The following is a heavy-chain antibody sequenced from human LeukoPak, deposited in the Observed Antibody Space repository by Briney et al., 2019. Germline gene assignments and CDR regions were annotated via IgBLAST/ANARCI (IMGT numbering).Heavy chain of an antibody. CDR3: AKSGGSGLIDY. J-gene: IGHJ4*02. V-gene: IGHV4-59*08. CDR2: IYYSGST. Sequence: SETLSLTCTVSGGSISSYYWSWIRQPPGKGLEWIGYIYYSGSTNYNPSLKSRVTISVDTSKNQFSLELSSVTAADTAVYYCAKSGGSGLIDYWGQGTLVTVSS. CDR1: GGSISSYY. D-gene: IGHD1-26*01.